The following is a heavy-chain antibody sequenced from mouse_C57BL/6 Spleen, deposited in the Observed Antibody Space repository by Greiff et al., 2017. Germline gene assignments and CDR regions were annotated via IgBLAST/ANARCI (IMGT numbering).Heavy chain of an antibody. Sequence: VKLMESGLGLVAPSQSLSITCTVSGFSLTSYAISWVRQPPGKGLEWLGVIWTGGGTNYNSALKSRLSISKDNSKSQVFLKMNSLQTDDTARYYCASTWYSNPYYAMDYWGQGTSVTVSS. V-gene: IGHV2-9-1*01. CDR2: IWTGGGT. CDR1: GFSLTSYA. J-gene: IGHJ4*01. D-gene: IGHD2-5*01. CDR3: ASTWYSNPYYAMDY.